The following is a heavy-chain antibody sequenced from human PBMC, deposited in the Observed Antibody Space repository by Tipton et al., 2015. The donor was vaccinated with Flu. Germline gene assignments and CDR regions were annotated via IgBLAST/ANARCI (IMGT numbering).Heavy chain of an antibody. J-gene: IGHJ4*02. CDR2: VRQAGST. CDR3: ARGLSGSGSYQGRYFDY. D-gene: IGHD3-10*01. V-gene: IGHV4-38-2*02. Sequence: TLSLTCSVSGDSIGSPYFWGWIRQTPGKGLEWIGNVRQAGSTYYNPSLRSRVTISLDRPKNQFSLRLTSVTAADTAVYYCARGLSGSGSYQGRYFDYWGQGTLVTVSS. CDR1: GDSIGSPYF.